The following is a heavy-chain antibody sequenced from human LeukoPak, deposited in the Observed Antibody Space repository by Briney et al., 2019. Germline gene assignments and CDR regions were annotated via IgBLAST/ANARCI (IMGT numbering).Heavy chain of an antibody. CDR1: GFTFDDYA. V-gene: IGHV3-30*02. CDR2: IRYGGSNK. J-gene: IGHJ4*02. CDR3: AKSFWWFGEFSPFDY. D-gene: IGHD3-10*01. Sequence: QPGGSLRLSCAASGFTFDDYAMGWVRQAPGKGLEWVAFIRYGGSNKYYADSVKGRFTISRDNAKNSLYLQMNSLRAEDTAVYYCAKSFWWFGEFSPFDYWGQGTLVTASS.